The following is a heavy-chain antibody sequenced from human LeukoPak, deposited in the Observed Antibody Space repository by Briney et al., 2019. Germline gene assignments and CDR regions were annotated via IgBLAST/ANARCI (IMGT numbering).Heavy chain of an antibody. CDR2: ISSRSRTL. CDR1: GFVFSNFS. Sequence: PGGSLRLSCAASGFVFSNFSMNWVRQTPGKGLEWVSYISSRSRTLHYADSVKGRFTVSRDNGKNALYLQMTGLTADDTAIYYWSSGPILRVFDYWGQGILVTVSS. V-gene: IGHV3-48*01. CDR3: SSGPILRVFDY. J-gene: IGHJ4*02. D-gene: IGHD3-3*01.